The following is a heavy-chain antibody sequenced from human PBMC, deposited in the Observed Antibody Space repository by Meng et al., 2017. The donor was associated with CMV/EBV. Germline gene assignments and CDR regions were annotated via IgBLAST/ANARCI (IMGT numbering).Heavy chain of an antibody. D-gene: IGHD2-2*01. V-gene: IGHV4-4*07. J-gene: IGHJ5*02. CDR2: IYTSGST. CDR1: GGSISSYY. CDR3: ARDLMNCSSTSCANWFDP. Sequence: QVRRQESGPGLVKPSATLSLTCTVSGGSISSYYWSWIRQPAGKGLEWIGRIYTSGSTNYNPSLKSRVTMSVDTSKNQFSLKLSSVTAADTAVYYCARDLMNCSSTSCANWFDPWGQGTLVTVSS.